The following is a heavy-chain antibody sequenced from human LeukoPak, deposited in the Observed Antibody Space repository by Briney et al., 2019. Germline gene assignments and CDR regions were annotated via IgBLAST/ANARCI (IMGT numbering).Heavy chain of an antibody. CDR3: ATSPRLLWFGELLYEPSFDY. D-gene: IGHD3-10*01. J-gene: IGHJ4*02. CDR2: ISSSSSTI. V-gene: IGHV3-48*01. Sequence: GGSLRLSCAASGFTFSSYSMNWVRQAPGKGLEWVSYISSSSSTIYYADSVKGRFTISRDNAKNSLYLQMNSLRAEDTAVYYCATSPRLLWFGELLYEPSFDYWGQGTLVTVSS. CDR1: GFTFSSYS.